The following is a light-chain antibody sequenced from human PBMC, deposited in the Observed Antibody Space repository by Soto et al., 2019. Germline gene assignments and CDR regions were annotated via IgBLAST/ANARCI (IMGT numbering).Light chain of an antibody. CDR3: HQYYTTPWT. V-gene: IGKV4-1*01. Sequence: DIVMTQSPDSLAVSLGERATINCKSSRSVLNSSNNKSYLTWYQQKPGQPPKLLIYWASTRESGVPERFSGSGSGTDFTLTISSLQAEDAAVYYCHQYYTTPWTFGQGTKVEIK. J-gene: IGKJ1*01. CDR2: WAS. CDR1: RSVLNSSNNKSY.